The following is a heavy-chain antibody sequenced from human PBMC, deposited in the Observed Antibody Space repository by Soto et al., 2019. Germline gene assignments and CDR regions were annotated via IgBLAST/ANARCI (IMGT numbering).Heavy chain of an antibody. V-gene: IGHV4-34*01. Sequence: PSETLSLTCAVYGGSFSGYYWSWIRQPPGKGLEWIGEINHSGSTNYNPSLKSRVTISVDTSKNQFSLKLSSVTAADTAVYYCARARRFLEWLLGPWGQGTLVTVS. CDR2: INHSGST. J-gene: IGHJ5*02. CDR3: ARARRFLEWLLGP. D-gene: IGHD3-3*01. CDR1: GGSFSGYY.